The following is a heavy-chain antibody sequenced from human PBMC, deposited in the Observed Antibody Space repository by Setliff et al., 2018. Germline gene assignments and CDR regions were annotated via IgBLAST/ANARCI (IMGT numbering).Heavy chain of an antibody. J-gene: IGHJ4*02. Sequence: GASVKVSCKTSGYPFTDYYIHWVRQAPGQGLEWMGRINPNSGATNFAQKFQGRVTMTRYTSISTAYMDLSRLRSDDTAVYYCARDLYNSGSDYWGQGTLVTVSS. V-gene: IGHV1-2*06. CDR3: ARDLYNSGSDY. CDR2: INPNSGAT. CDR1: GYPFTDYY. D-gene: IGHD6-25*01.